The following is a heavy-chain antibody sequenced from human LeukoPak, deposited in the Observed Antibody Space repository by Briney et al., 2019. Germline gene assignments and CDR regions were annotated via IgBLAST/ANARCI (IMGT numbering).Heavy chain of an antibody. V-gene: IGHV3-7*01. D-gene: IGHD5-12*01. Sequence: PGGSLRLSCAASGFTFSSYWMSWVRQAPGKGLEWVANIKQDGSDKYYVDSVKGRFTISRDNAKNSLYLQMNSLRAEDTAVYYCARSRNSGYDYYFDYWGQGTLVTVSS. CDR3: ARSRNSGYDYYFDY. J-gene: IGHJ4*02. CDR1: GFTFSSYW. CDR2: IKQDGSDK.